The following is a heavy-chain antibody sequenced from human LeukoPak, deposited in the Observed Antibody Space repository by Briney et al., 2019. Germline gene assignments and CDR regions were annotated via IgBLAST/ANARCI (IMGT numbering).Heavy chain of an antibody. CDR1: GFTFSSYG. Sequence: GGSLRLSCAASGFTFSSYGMHWARLAPGKGLEWAAAIQYDGSIKYYADSVKGRFTISRDDSKNTLYLQMNSLRAEDAAVYYCARDSCSSVSCYDYWGQGTLVTVSS. J-gene: IGHJ4*02. D-gene: IGHD2-2*01. CDR2: IQYDGSIK. CDR3: ARDSCSSVSCYDY. V-gene: IGHV3-33*01.